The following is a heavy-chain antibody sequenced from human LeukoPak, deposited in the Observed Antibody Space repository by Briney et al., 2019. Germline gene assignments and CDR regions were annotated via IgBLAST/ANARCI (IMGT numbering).Heavy chain of an antibody. D-gene: IGHD2-21*02. CDR2: IYWDDDK. J-gene: IGHJ4*02. V-gene: IGHV2-5*02. CDR3: AHKQPRCGGDCYLFDY. CDR1: GFSLSTSGVG. Sequence: SGPTLVKPTQTLTLTCTFSGFSLSTSGVGVGWIRQPPGKALEWLALIYWDDDKRYSPSLKSRLTITKDTSKNQVVLTMTNMDPVDTATYYCAHKQPRCGGDCYLFDYWGQGTLVTVSS.